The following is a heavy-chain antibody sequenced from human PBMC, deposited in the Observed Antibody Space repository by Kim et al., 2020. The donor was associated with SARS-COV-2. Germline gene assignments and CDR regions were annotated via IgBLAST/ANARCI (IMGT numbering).Heavy chain of an antibody. CDR2: ISAYNGNT. CDR3: ARATYYYDSSGYYYFDAFDI. D-gene: IGHD3-22*01. Sequence: ASVKVSCKASGYTFTSYGISWVRQAPGQGLEWMGWISAYNGNTNYAQKLQGRVTMTTDTSTSTAYMELRSLRSDDTAVYYCARATYYYDSSGYYYFDAFDIWGQGTMVTVSS. J-gene: IGHJ3*02. V-gene: IGHV1-18*01. CDR1: GYTFTSYG.